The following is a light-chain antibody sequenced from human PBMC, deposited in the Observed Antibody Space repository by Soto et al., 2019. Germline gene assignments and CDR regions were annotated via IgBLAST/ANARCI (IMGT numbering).Light chain of an antibody. CDR1: QSVSRY. Sequence: EIVLTQSAGTLSLSPGEGATLSCRASQSVSRYLAWYQQKPGQAPRLLIYGASSRATGIPARFSGSGSGTDFTLTISRLEPEDFAVYYCQQYDNSLPTFGQGTKVDIK. CDR2: GAS. J-gene: IGKJ1*01. CDR3: QQYDNSLPT. V-gene: IGKV3-20*01.